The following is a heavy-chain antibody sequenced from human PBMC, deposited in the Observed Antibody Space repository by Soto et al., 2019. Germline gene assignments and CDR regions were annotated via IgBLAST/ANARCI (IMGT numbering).Heavy chain of an antibody. D-gene: IGHD2-2*02. J-gene: IGHJ6*02. CDR2: ISSSSSTI. Sequence: PGGSLRLSCAASGFTFSSYSMNWVRQALGKGLEWVSYISSSSSTIYYADSVKGRFTISRDNAKNSLYLQMNSLRDEDTAVYYCAREGEYQLLYAHYYYGMDVWGQGTTVTVSS. CDR1: GFTFSSYS. CDR3: AREGEYQLLYAHYYYGMDV. V-gene: IGHV3-48*02.